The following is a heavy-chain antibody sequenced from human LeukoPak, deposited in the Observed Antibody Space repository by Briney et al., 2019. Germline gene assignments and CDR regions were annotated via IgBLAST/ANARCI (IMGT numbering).Heavy chain of an antibody. Sequence: PSETLSLTCSISGGSISINNFWWGWVRQSPGKAMEWVGSVYYSGSTYYNPSLTRRLAMSVDTSKNQFSLKLTSLTAADTAVYYCARGTSFGLMNSDNWGQGTLVIVSS. J-gene: IGHJ4*02. CDR1: GGSISINNFW. CDR3: ARGTSFGLMNSDN. V-gene: IGHV4-39*07. D-gene: IGHD2-8*01. CDR2: VYYSGST.